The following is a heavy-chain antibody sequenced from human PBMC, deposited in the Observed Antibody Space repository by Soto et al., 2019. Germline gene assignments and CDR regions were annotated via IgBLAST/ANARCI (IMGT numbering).Heavy chain of an antibody. Sequence: QVQLQESGPGLVRPSQTLSLTCTVSGGSISSGGYYWSWIRQHPGKGLEWIGYIYYSGSTYYNPSLKSRVTISVDTSKNQFSLKLSSVTAADTAVYYSVRGFCPDGGSARWGQGTLVTVSS. CDR2: IYYSGST. CDR1: GGSISSGGYY. V-gene: IGHV4-31*03. J-gene: IGHJ4*02. D-gene: IGHD3-10*01. CDR3: VRGFCPDGGSAR.